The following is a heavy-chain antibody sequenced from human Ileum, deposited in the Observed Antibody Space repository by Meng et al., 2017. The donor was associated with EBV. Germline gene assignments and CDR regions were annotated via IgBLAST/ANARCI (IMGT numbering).Heavy chain of an antibody. Sequence: HVQPVESGGCVVTPRSSLRLSRASSGVTFSSYAMHWVRQAPRKVLEWVAVISYDGSNKYYADSVKGRFPISRDNSKNTLYLQMNSLRAEDTAVYYCARDQSDYFDYWGQGTLVTVSS. J-gene: IGHJ4*02. CDR2: ISYDGSNK. CDR3: ARDQSDYFDY. CDR1: GVTFSSYA. V-gene: IGHV3-30*01.